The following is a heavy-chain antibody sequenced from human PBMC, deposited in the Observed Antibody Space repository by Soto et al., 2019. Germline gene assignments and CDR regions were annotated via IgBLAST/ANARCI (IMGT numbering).Heavy chain of an antibody. CDR1: GFTFSDNY. J-gene: IGHJ5*02. CDR3: ARRTRGAGWFDP. Sequence: QVQLVESGGGLVKPGGSLRLSCAASGFTFSDNYMTWIRQAPGRGLEWVAYISDSGNIIYYADSVQGRFTVSRDNAKNSLYMQMNSLSAEDTAVYYCARRTRGAGWFDPWGDGTLVTVSS. CDR2: ISDSGNII. V-gene: IGHV3-11*01. D-gene: IGHD6-19*01.